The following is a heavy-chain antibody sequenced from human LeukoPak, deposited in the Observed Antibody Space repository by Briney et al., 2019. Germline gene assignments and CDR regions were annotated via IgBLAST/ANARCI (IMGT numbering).Heavy chain of an antibody. J-gene: IGHJ4*02. V-gene: IGHV3-7*04. CDR1: GFTFSSYW. D-gene: IGHD7-27*01. Sequence: GGSLRLSCAASGFTFSSYWMSWVRQAPGKGLEWVANIKEDGGEKQYVDSVKGRFAISRDNAENSLYLQMNSLKAEDTAVYYCGRFTRSGDSVYWGQGTLVTVSS. CDR2: IKEDGGEK. CDR3: GRFTRSGDSVY.